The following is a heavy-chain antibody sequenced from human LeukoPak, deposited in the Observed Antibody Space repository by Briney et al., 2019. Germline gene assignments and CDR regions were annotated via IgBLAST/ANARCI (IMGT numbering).Heavy chain of an antibody. Sequence: GGIIPIIGTANYAQKFQGRVTITADESTSTAYMELSSLRSEDTAVYYCARDGGSFNWFDPWGQGTLVTVSS. V-gene: IGHV1-69*01. J-gene: IGHJ5*02. D-gene: IGHD2-15*01. CDR2: IIPIIGTA. CDR3: ARDGGSFNWFDP.